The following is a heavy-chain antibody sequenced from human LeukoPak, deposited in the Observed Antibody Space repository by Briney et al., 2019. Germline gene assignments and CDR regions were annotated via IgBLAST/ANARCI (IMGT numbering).Heavy chain of an antibody. Sequence: SETLSLTCTVSGVSLTRFYWSWLRQPPGKGLEWIGYIYFSGSTNYNPSLRSRVTISLDTSKNQISLRLSSVTAADTAVYYCARGGNALDYWGQGTLVTVSS. J-gene: IGHJ4*02. CDR3: ARGGNALDY. V-gene: IGHV4-59*01. D-gene: IGHD4-23*01. CDR2: IYFSGST. CDR1: GVSLTRFY.